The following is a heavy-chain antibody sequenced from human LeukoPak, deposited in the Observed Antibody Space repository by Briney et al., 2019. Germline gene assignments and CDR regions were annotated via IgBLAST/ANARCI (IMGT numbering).Heavy chain of an antibody. J-gene: IGHJ4*02. V-gene: IGHV1-69*01. CDR1: GGTFSTYG. D-gene: IGHD3-22*01. Sequence: SGKVSCKVSGGTFSTYGTSWVRQAPGQGLEWMGGTIPMFGTALYAQKCQGRGTITADESTSTAYMELSRLRSEDTAVYYCASGVYYDSSGYSFEYWGQGTLVTVSS. CDR3: ASGVYYDSSGYSFEY. CDR2: TIPMFGTA.